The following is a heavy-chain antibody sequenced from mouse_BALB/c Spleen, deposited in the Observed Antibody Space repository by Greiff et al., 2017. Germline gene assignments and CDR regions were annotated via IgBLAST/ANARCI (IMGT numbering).Heavy chain of an antibody. CDR1: GYTFTDYN. J-gene: IGHJ3*01. CDR2: IYPYNGGT. D-gene: IGHD2-4*01. CDR3: ARGDYDEGNWFAY. Sequence: EVQRVESGPELVKPGASVKISCKASGYTFTDYNMHWVKQSHGKSLEWIGYIYPYNGGTGYNQKFKSKATLTVDNSSSTAYMELRSLTSEDSAVYYCARGDYDEGNWFAYWGQGTLVTVSA. V-gene: IGHV1S29*02.